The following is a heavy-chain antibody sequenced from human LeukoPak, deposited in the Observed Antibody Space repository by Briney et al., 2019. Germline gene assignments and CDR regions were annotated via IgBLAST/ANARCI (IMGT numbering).Heavy chain of an antibody. J-gene: IGHJ4*02. D-gene: IGHD3-10*01. V-gene: IGHV3-30*04. CDR3: ARDLGYYGSGSYYAY. CDR1: GFSFSTYS. CDR2: ISSDGSRK. Sequence: GGSLRLSCAASGFSFSTYSMHWVRQAPGKGLEWVAIISSDGSRKYYGDSVKGRFTISRDNSESTLYLQMNSLRTEDTAVYYCARDLGYYGSGSYYAYWGQGTLVTVSS.